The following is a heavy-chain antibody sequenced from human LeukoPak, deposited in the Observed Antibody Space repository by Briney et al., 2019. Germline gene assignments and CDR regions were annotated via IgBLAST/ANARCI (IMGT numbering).Heavy chain of an antibody. D-gene: IGHD3-16*01. CDR3: ARRGDYVLGPAV. V-gene: IGHV4-39*07. Sequence: TSETLSLTCTVSGGSLSSGSYYWSWIRQPPGKGLEWIGEINHSGSTNYNPSLKSRVTISVDTSKNQFSLKLSSVTAADTAVYYCARRGDYVLGPAVWGQGTLVTVSS. CDR2: INHSGST. J-gene: IGHJ4*02. CDR1: GGSLSSGSYY.